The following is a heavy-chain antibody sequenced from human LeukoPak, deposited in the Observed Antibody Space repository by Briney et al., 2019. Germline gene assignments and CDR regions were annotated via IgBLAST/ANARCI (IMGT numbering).Heavy chain of an antibody. D-gene: IGHD3-10*01. CDR1: GFTFSSYW. J-gene: IGHJ5*02. CDR2: IKSGGST. CDR3: ARAITYFYGSVTYDWFDP. Sequence: PGGSLRLSCAASGFTFSSYWMHWVRQTPGKGLMWVSRIKSGGSTIYADSGKGRFTISRDNSMNMVYLQMISLRAEDTAMYYCARAITYFYGSVTYDWFDPWGQGTLVTVSS. V-gene: IGHV3-74*01.